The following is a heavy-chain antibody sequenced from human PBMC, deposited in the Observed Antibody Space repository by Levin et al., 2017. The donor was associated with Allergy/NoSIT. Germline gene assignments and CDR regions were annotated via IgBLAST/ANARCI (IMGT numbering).Heavy chain of an antibody. CDR3: ARIYYDSSGYYYERSDAFDS. V-gene: IGHV5-51*01. D-gene: IGHD3-22*01. J-gene: IGHJ3*02. CDR1: GYSFTNYW. Sequence: PGESLKISCKGSGYSFTNYWIGWVRQMPGKGLEWMGIIYPGDSDTRNSPSFQGQVTISADKSISTAYLQWSSLKASDTAMYYCARIYYDSSGYYYERSDAFDSWGQGTMVTVSS. CDR2: IYPGDSDT.